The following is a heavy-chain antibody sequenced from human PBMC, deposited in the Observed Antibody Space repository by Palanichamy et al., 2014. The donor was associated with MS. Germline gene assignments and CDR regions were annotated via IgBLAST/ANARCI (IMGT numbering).Heavy chain of an antibody. CDR2: GST. Sequence: GSTYYNPSLKSRVTISVDTSKNQFSLKLSSVTAADTAVYYCAYPEGYDDSSGYYHRWGQGTLVTVSS. CDR3: AYPEGYDDSSGYYHR. D-gene: IGHD3-22*01. V-gene: IGHV4-39*01. J-gene: IGHJ4*02.